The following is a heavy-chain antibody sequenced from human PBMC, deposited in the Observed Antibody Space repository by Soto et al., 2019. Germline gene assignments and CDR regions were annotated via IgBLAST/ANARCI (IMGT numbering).Heavy chain of an antibody. CDR1: GGTFSSYA. CDR3: ARDDPNLRYYYFYGMDV. CDR2: IIPIFGTA. Sequence: GASVKVSCKASGGTFSSYAISWVRQAPGQGPEWMGGIIPIFGTANYAQKFQGRVTITADESTSTAYMELSSLRSEDTAVYYCARDDPNLRYYYFYGMDVWGQGTTVTVSS. D-gene: IGHD3-16*01. V-gene: IGHV1-69*13. J-gene: IGHJ6*02.